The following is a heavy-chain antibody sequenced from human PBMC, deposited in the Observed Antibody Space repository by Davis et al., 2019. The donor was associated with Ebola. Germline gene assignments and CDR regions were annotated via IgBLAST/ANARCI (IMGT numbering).Heavy chain of an antibody. CDR3: ARGPKGGYFDL. CDR2: IYYSGST. CDR1: GVSISRHY. V-gene: IGHV4-59*08. J-gene: IGHJ2*01. D-gene: IGHD3-16*01. Sequence: SETLSLTCTVSGVSISRHYWSWIRQPPGKGLEWIGYIYYSGSTNYNPSLKSRVTISVDTSKNQFSLKLSSVTAADTAVYYCARGPKGGYFDLWGRGTLVTVSS.